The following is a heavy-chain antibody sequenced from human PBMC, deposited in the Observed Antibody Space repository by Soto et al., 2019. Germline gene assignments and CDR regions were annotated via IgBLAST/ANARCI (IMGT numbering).Heavy chain of an antibody. CDR2: IIPILDTT. J-gene: IGHJ4*02. V-gene: IGHV1-69*01. CDR3: ASGGTTVNRRFDF. Sequence: QVQVVQSGAEVKKPGSSVRVSCKASGGTSSSYAITWMRQAPGQGLEWMGGIIPILDTTDYAQKFQGRDTFTADESTSTVYIELSSLTSEDTAVYYCASGGTTVNRRFDFWGQGTLVTVSS. CDR1: GGTSSSYA. D-gene: IGHD4-4*01.